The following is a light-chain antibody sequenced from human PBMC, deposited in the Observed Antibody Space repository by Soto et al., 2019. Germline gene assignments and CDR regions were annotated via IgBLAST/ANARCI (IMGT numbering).Light chain of an antibody. Sequence: QSALTQPPSASGSPGQSVTISCTGTSSDVGGYNYVSWYQQYPGKAPKLMIYAVSKRPSGVPDRFSGSKSGNTASLTVSGLQAEDEADYYCSSYAGSDNWVFGGGTQLTVL. CDR3: SSYAGSDNWV. CDR1: SSDVGGYNY. V-gene: IGLV2-8*01. CDR2: AVS. J-gene: IGLJ3*02.